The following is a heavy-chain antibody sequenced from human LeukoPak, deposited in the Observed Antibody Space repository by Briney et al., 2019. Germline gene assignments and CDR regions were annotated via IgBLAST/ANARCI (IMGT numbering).Heavy chain of an antibody. Sequence: SETLSLTCTVSGGSISSSSYYWGWIRQPPGKGLEWIGSIYYSGCTYYNPSLKSRVTISVDTSKNQFSLKLSSVTAADTAVYYCARSSANYYDSSGYYYVPPYYFDYWGQGTLVTVSS. D-gene: IGHD3-22*01. V-gene: IGHV4-39*01. CDR1: GGSISSSSYY. CDR3: ARSSANYYDSSGYYYVPPYYFDY. J-gene: IGHJ4*02. CDR2: IYYSGCT.